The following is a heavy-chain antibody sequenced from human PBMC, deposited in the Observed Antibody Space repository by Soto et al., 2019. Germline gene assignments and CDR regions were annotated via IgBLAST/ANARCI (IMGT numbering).Heavy chain of an antibody. Sequence: QVQLVQSGAEVRRPGSSVRVSCKASGGSFSSSTISWVRQAPGQGLEWVGGITPIFGKANYAQKFQGRVTITAHESTSTAYMELSSLKSEVTALYFCARWWGSDSTTYYYAYWGQGTSVTVSS. V-gene: IGHV1-69*01. CDR2: ITPIFGKA. J-gene: IGHJ1*01. CDR3: ARWWGSDSTTYYYAY. CDR1: GGSFSSST. D-gene: IGHD3-22*01.